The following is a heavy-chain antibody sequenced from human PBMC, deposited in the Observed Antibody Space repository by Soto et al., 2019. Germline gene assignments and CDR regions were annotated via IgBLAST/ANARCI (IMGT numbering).Heavy chain of an antibody. CDR3: ARDLPITAMASYYYYYGMDV. D-gene: IGHD5-18*01. Sequence: GGSLRLSCAASGFTFSDYYMIWIRQAPGKGLEWVSYISSSGSTIYYADSVKGRFTISRDNAKNSLYLQMNSLRAEDTAVYYCARDLPITAMASYYYYYGMDVWGQGTTVTVSS. CDR2: ISSSGSTI. V-gene: IGHV3-11*01. J-gene: IGHJ6*02. CDR1: GFTFSDYY.